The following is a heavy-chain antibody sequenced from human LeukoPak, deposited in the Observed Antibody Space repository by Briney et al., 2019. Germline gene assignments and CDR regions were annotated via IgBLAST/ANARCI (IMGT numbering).Heavy chain of an antibody. CDR3: ARGPLPQTVVNVY. Sequence: GRSLRLACPVSGFIFSSYAVRWVRQARGRGLGRVVFISFHSSNKYYADSVTGRFTIPRDNSKSKWDLQMNSLTAEDTAVYYCARGPLPQTVVNVYWGQGALVTVSS. V-gene: IGHV3-30*07. D-gene: IGHD4-23*01. CDR2: ISFHSSNK. CDR1: GFIFSSYA. J-gene: IGHJ4*02.